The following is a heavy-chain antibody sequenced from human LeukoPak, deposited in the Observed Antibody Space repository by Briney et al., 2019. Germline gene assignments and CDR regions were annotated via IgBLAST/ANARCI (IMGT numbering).Heavy chain of an antibody. D-gene: IGHD6-19*01. V-gene: IGHV3-23*01. CDR1: GFTFSSYS. Sequence: GGSLRLSCAASGFTFSSYSMSWVRQAPGKGLEWVSAISGGGGSTYYADSVKGRFTISRDNSMNTLYLQMNSLRADDTAVYYCAIPGRYSSGWVFPPCFDYWGQGTRVTVSS. J-gene: IGHJ4*02. CDR2: ISGGGGST. CDR3: AIPGRYSSGWVFPPCFDY.